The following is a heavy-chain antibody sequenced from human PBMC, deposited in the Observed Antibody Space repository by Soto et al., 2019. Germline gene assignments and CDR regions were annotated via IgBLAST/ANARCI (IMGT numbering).Heavy chain of an antibody. CDR2: ISFDGANA. CDR3: ARPIPRWSDHYGMDV. J-gene: IGHJ6*02. D-gene: IGHD1-26*01. CDR1: DFTFSSYA. Sequence: QLVESGGRGVQPGRALRLSCEASDFTFSSYAMHWVRQAPGRGLEWVALISFDGANAYYADFVKGRFIISRDNSKIMVYLQMKSLRPDDTAIYYCARPIPRWSDHYGMDVWGQGTTVTVS. V-gene: IGHV3-30-3*01.